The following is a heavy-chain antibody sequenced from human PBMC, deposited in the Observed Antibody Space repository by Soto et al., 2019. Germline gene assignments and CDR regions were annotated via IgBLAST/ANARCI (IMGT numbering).Heavy chain of an antibody. CDR2: ISSSSSYI. J-gene: IGHJ6*02. CDR1: GFTFSSYS. Sequence: PGGSLRLSCAASGFTFSSYSMNWVRQAPGKGLEWVSSISSSSSYIYYADSVKGRFTISRDNAKNSLYLQMNSLRAEDTAVYYCRSGPEKYYYGMDVWGQGTTVTVSS. V-gene: IGHV3-21*03. D-gene: IGHD3-10*01. CDR3: RSGPEKYYYGMDV.